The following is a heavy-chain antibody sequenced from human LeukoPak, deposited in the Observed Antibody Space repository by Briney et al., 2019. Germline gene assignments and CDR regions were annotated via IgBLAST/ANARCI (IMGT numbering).Heavy chain of an antibody. CDR1: GGSISSSSYY. V-gene: IGHV4-39*01. J-gene: IGHJ2*01. D-gene: IGHD3-10*01. CDR2: IYYSGST. CDR3: ARLSPGAQWYFDL. Sequence: PSETLSLTCTVSGGSISSSSYYWGWIRQPPGKGLEWIGRIYYSGSTYYNPSLKSRVTISVDTSKNQFSLKLSSVTAADTAVYYCARLSPGAQWYFDLWGSGTLVTVSS.